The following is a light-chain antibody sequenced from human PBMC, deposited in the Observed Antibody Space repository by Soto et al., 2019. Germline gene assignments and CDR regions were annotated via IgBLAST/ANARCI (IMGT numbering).Light chain of an antibody. CDR1: SSNIGNNY. V-gene: IGLV1-51*01. CDR3: GTWDSRLSAVV. CDR2: DNN. J-gene: IGLJ2*01. Sequence: QSVLTQPPSVSGAPGQKVTLSCSGSSSNIGNNYVSWYQQLPGTAPKLLIYDNNKRPSGIPDRFAGSKSGTSATLGITGLQTGDEADYYCGTWDSRLSAVVFGGGTKLTVL.